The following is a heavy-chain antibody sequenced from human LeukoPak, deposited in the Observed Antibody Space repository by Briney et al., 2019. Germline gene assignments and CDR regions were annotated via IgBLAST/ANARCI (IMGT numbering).Heavy chain of an antibody. CDR2: ITHSGST. CDR1: GGSFSGYY. Sequence: SETLSLTCAVYGGSFSGYYWSWIRQPPEKGLEWIGEITHSGSTNYNPSLKSRVTISLDTSKNQFSLKLSSVTAADTAVYYCARRGSSGFYYGVDYWGQGTLVTVSS. D-gene: IGHD3-22*01. CDR3: ARRGSSGFYYGVDY. V-gene: IGHV4-34*01. J-gene: IGHJ4*02.